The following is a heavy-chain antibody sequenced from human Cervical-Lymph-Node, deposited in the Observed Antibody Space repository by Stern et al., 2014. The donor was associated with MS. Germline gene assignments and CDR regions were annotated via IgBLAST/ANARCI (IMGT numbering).Heavy chain of an antibody. J-gene: IGHJ1*01. CDR2: SYTSGSVT. CDR1: GYTFTSYY. D-gene: IGHD3-22*01. V-gene: IGHV1-46*01. Sequence: QDQLVQSGAEVKKPGASVTVSCKASGYTFTSYYVHWVRQAPGQGLEWMGISYTSGSVTSYGKEFQGRVTMTRDTEPSTVNMELSSLSSEDTAVYYCARGVRYSDTRGYSEKYFQRWGQGTLVTVSS. CDR3: ARGVRYSDTRGYSEKYFQR.